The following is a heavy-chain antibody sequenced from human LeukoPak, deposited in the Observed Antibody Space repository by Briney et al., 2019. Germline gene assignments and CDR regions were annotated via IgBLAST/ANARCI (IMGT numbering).Heavy chain of an antibody. Sequence: GGSLRLSCAASGFTLSSYYMSWVRQAPGKGVEWVSVIYSGGTTHYADSVRGRFTISRDNSKSTLYLQMNSLRAEDTAVYYCARDFYGSGSHRYFDLWGRGTLVTVSS. V-gene: IGHV3-53*01. J-gene: IGHJ2*01. CDR1: GFTLSSYY. D-gene: IGHD3-10*01. CDR2: IYSGGTT. CDR3: ARDFYGSGSHRYFDL.